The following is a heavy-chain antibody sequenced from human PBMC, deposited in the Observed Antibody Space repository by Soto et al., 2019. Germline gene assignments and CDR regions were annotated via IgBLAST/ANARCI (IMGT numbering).Heavy chain of an antibody. CDR1: GITFTTYA. CDR3: ARAPIVVVVAATPDAFDI. V-gene: IGHV3-11*01. J-gene: IGHJ3*02. CDR2: LSSSGSTI. D-gene: IGHD2-15*01. Sequence: GGSLRLSCAASGITFTTYAMSWVRQAPGKGLEWVSSLSSSGSTIYYADSVKGRFTISRDNAKNSLYLQMNSLRAEDTAVYYCARAPIVVVVAATPDAFDIWGQGTMVTVSS.